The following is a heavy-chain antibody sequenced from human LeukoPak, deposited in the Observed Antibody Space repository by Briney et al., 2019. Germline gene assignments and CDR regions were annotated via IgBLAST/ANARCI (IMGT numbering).Heavy chain of an antibody. D-gene: IGHD1-26*01. CDR3: ARDIGATNWFDP. Sequence: GRSLRLSCAASGFTFSSYAMHWVRQAPGKGLEWVAVISYDGSNKYYADFVKGRFTISRDNSKNTLYLQMNSLRAEDTAVYYCARDIGATNWFDPWGQGTLVTVSS. CDR1: GFTFSSYA. V-gene: IGHV3-30-3*01. CDR2: ISYDGSNK. J-gene: IGHJ5*02.